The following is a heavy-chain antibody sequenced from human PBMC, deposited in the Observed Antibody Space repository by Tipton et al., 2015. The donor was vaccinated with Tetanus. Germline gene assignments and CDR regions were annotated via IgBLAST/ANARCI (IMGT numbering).Heavy chain of an antibody. Sequence: LRLSCSVSGASLSSYYWTWIRQSPGRGLEWIGHIFYSGSTKYNLSLRSRVTISIDTSKNQFSLKLSSVTAADTGVYYCAKRDYKKGNWFDPWGQGIPVTVSS. CDR3: AKRDYKKGNWFDP. V-gene: IGHV4-59*12. CDR2: IFYSGST. CDR1: GASLSSYY. D-gene: IGHD4-11*01. J-gene: IGHJ5*02.